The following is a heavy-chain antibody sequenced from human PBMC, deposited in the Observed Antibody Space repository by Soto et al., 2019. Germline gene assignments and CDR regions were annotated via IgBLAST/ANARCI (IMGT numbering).Heavy chain of an antibody. CDR1: GGFVSSGSYY. CDR2: MSHSGGT. J-gene: IGHJ3*02. Sequence: QVQLQQWGAGLLKPSETLSLTCAVYGGFVSSGSYYWSWIRQPPGKGLEWIGEMSHSGGTHFNPSLKCRVTISVDSSKNQFSLKMSSVTAADTALYYSARVERGTATTVVDAFDIWGPGTMVTVSS. CDR3: ARVERGTATTVVDAFDI. V-gene: IGHV4-34*01. D-gene: IGHD1-1*01.